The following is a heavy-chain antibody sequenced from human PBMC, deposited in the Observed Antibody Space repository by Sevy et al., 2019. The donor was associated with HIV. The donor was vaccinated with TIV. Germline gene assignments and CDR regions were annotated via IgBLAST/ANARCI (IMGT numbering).Heavy chain of an antibody. CDR3: ARPHGSGSWEAFDI. D-gene: IGHD3-10*01. V-gene: IGHV3-21*01. CDR1: GFTFSTYT. J-gene: IGHJ3*02. Sequence: GGSLRLSCTASGFTFSTYTMNWVRQAPGKGLEWVSSISSYDNYIYYADSVKGRFTISRDNAKNSLYLQMNSLRAEDTAVYYCARPHGSGSWEAFDIWGQWTMVTVSS. CDR2: ISSYDNYI.